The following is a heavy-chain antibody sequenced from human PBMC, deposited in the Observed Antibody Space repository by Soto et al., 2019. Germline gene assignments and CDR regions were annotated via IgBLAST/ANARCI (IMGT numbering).Heavy chain of an antibody. Sequence: QVQLQESGPGLVKPSQTLSLTCTVSGGSISSGDYYWSWIRQPPGKGLEWIGYIYYSGSTYYNPSLKSRVTILVDTSKNQFSLNLSSVTAADTAVYYCARGSYYYDSSGYYQYWGQGTLVTVSS. CDR3: ARGSYYYDSSGYYQY. CDR1: GGSISSGDYY. V-gene: IGHV4-30-4*01. D-gene: IGHD3-22*01. J-gene: IGHJ4*02. CDR2: IYYSGST.